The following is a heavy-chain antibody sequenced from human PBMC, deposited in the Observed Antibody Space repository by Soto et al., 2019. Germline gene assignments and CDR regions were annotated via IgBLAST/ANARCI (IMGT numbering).Heavy chain of an antibody. V-gene: IGHV4-59*08. J-gene: IGHJ4*02. CDR3: ARQPGYYDILTGYSTYYFDY. Sequence: SETLSLTCTVSGGSISSCYWNWIRQPPGKGLEWIGYIYYRGNTNYNPSLKSRVTISVDTSKNQFSLKLSSVTAADTAVYYCARQPGYYDILTGYSTYYFDYWGQGTPVTVSS. CDR1: GGSISSCY. D-gene: IGHD3-9*01. CDR2: IYYRGNT.